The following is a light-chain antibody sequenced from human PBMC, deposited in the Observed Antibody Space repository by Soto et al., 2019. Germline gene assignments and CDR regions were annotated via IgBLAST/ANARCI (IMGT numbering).Light chain of an antibody. CDR2: ATS. J-gene: IGKJ4*01. V-gene: IGKV3-15*01. CDR3: QHYNNWPLT. Sequence: EIVMTQSPATLSESPGERASLSCRASQSVSSNLAWYQQKPGQTPRLLIYATSTRATGIPARFSGSGSGTEFTLTISSLQSEDFAVYYCQHYNNWPLTVGGGTKVDSK. CDR1: QSVSSN.